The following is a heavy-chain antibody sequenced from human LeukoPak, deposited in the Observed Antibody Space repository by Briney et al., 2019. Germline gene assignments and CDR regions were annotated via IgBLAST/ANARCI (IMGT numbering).Heavy chain of an antibody. Sequence: PGGSLRLSCAASGVTFSTYAMSWVRQAPGKGLEWVSAISGSGGSTYYADSVKGRFTISRDNSKNTLYLQMNSLRAEDTAVYYCAKDPWVPGSSYGYFDYWGQGTLVTVSS. J-gene: IGHJ4*02. CDR2: ISGSGGST. V-gene: IGHV3-23*01. CDR1: GVTFSTYA. D-gene: IGHD1-26*01. CDR3: AKDPWVPGSSYGYFDY.